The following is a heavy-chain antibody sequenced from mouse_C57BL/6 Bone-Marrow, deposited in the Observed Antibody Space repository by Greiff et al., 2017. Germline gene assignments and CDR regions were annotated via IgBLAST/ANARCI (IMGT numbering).Heavy chain of an antibody. J-gene: IGHJ4*01. D-gene: IGHD1-1*01. CDR1: GYTFTSYW. CDR2: IYPGSGST. CDR3: ATLYGSSPYYAMDY. V-gene: IGHV1-55*01. Sequence: VHLQQPGAELVKPGASVKMSCKASGYTFTSYWITWVKQRPGQGLEWIGDIYPGSGSTNYNEKFKSKATLTVDTSSSTAYMQLSSLTSEDSAVYYCATLYGSSPYYAMDYWGQGTSVTVSS.